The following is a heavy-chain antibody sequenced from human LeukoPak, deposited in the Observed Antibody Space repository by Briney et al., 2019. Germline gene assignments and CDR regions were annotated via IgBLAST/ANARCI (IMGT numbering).Heavy chain of an antibody. CDR2: NYYSGST. CDR3: AFYDSSGYYSF. V-gene: IGHV4-59*01. D-gene: IGHD3-22*01. Sequence: SETLSLTCTVSGGSISSYYWGWIRQPPGKGLEWIGYNYYSGSTNYNPSLKSRVTISVDTSKNQFSLKLSSVTAADTAVYYCAFYDSSGYYSFWGQGTLVTVSS. CDR1: GGSISSYY. J-gene: IGHJ4*02.